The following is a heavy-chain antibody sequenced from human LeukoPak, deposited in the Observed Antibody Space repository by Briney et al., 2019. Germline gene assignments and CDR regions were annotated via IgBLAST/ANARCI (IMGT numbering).Heavy chain of an antibody. CDR3: ARVNSRIAVAGTLVLDAFDI. CDR1: GFTFSSYW. CDR2: IKQDGSEK. V-gene: IGHV3-7*01. J-gene: IGHJ3*02. D-gene: IGHD6-19*01. Sequence: EAGGSLRLSCAASGFTFSSYWMSWVRQAPGKGLEWVANIKQDGSEKYYVDSVKGRFTISRDNAKNSLYLQMNSLRAEDTAVYYCARVNSRIAVAGTLVLDAFDIWGQGTMVTVSS.